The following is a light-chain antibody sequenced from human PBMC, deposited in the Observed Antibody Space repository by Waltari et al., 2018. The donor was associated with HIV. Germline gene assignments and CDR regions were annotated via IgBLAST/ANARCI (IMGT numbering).Light chain of an antibody. CDR1: QSVSSN. J-gene: IGKJ2*01. CDR3: QQYNNWPPYT. V-gene: IGKV3-15*01. CDR2: SAS. Sequence: EIVMTQSPATLSVSPGERAILSCRADQSVSSNLAWYQQTPGQAPRLLIYSASTMATGVPDRFSGSESGTDFTLTISSLQSEDFAVYHCQQYNNWPPYTFGQGTRLEIK.